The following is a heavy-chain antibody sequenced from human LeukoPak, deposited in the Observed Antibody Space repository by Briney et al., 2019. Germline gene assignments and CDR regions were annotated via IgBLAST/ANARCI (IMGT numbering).Heavy chain of an antibody. J-gene: IGHJ4*02. Sequence: SETLSLTCAVYGGSFSGYYWSWIRQPPGKGLEWIGYIYYSGSTNYNPSLKSRVTISVDTSKNQFSLKLSSVTAADTAVYYCARVYGGNSQYYFDYWGQGTLVTVSS. CDR1: GGSFSGYY. CDR2: IYYSGST. V-gene: IGHV4-59*01. CDR3: ARVYGGNSQYYFDY. D-gene: IGHD4-23*01.